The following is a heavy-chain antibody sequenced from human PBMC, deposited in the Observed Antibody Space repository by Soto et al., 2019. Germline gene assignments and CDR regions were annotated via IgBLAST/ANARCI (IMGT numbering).Heavy chain of an antibody. J-gene: IGHJ4*02. CDR1: GYNFATYF. V-gene: IGHV5-51*01. Sequence: GESLKISCEGSGYNFATYFIAWVRQMPGKGLEWVALIYPDDSNTRYGPSFQGQVTISADKSISTAYLQWNSLKASDTALYYCARLYGSGSYCIDYWGLGTLVTVSS. D-gene: IGHD3-10*01. CDR2: IYPDDSNT. CDR3: ARLYGSGSYCIDY.